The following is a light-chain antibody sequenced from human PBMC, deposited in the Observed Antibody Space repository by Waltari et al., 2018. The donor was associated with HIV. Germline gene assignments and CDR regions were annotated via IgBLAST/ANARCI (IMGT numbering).Light chain of an antibody. V-gene: IGLV2-11*01. CDR1: SSDVGGYNY. Sequence: QSALTQPRSVSGSPGQSVTISCTGTSSDVGGYNYVSWYQQHPGKAPKLMIYDVSNRPSSVPDRFAGSKSGNTPSLTISGLQAEDEADYYCCSYAGSYTHVVFGGGTKLTVL. CDR2: DVS. J-gene: IGLJ2*01. CDR3: CSYAGSYTHVV.